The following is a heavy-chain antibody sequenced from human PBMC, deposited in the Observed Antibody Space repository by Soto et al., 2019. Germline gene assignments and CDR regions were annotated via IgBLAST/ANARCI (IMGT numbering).Heavy chain of an antibody. CDR2: IWFDGSEK. D-gene: IGHD2-15*01. Sequence: GGSLRLSCAASGFTFGSYGMHWVRQAPGKGLEWVALIWFDGSEKYYTESVKGRFTISRDNSKSTLYLQMNSLRAEDTAVYYCARLYCSASSCYSVGAFDIRGQGTMVTV. CDR1: GFTFGSYG. V-gene: IGHV3-33*01. CDR3: ARLYCSASSCYSVGAFDI. J-gene: IGHJ3*02.